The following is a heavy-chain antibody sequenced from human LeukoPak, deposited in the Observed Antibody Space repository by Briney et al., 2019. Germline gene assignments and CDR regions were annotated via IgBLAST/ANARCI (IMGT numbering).Heavy chain of an antibody. CDR3: AKVQGSSWYDIFGLDV. Sequence: GGSLRLSCAASGFTFSSYAMSWVRQAPGKGLEWVSVISGSGVSTYHADSVKDRFTISRDNSKNTLYLQMNSLRAEDTAVYYCAKVQGSSWYDIFGLDVWGQGTTVTVSS. D-gene: IGHD6-13*01. J-gene: IGHJ6*02. V-gene: IGHV3-23*01. CDR1: GFTFSSYA. CDR2: ISGSGVST.